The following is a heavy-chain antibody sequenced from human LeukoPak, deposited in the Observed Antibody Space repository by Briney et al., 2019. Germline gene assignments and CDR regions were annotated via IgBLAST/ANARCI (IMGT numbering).Heavy chain of an antibody. Sequence: SQSLSLTCALSGDSVSISIGAWNWIRQSGSRGLECLGRTYYRAKWYNDYAASVKSRITINPDTSRNQFSLQLNSVTPDDTAVYYCASGETYSFDHWGQGTLVTVSS. CDR1: GDSVSISIGA. CDR2: TYYRAKWYN. D-gene: IGHD2-15*01. J-gene: IGHJ4*02. V-gene: IGHV6-1*01. CDR3: ASGETYSFDH.